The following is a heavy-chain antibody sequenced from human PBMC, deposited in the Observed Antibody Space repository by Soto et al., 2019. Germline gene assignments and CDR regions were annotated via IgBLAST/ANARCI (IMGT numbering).Heavy chain of an antibody. CDR1: GITFDQYA. Sequence: PGGSLRLSCAASGITFDQYAMSWVRQTPGKGLEWVSSINGRGGSTYYADSVKGRFTISRDTSRKTLYLQMTSLRAEDTAVYYCARHNAGPFDYWGQGTLVTVSS. V-gene: IGHV3-23*01. CDR3: ARHNAGPFDY. J-gene: IGHJ4*02. D-gene: IGHD2-8*01. CDR2: INGRGGST.